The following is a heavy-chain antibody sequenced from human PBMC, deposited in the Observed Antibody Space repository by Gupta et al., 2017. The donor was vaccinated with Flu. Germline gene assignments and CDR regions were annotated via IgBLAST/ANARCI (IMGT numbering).Heavy chain of an antibody. CDR3: ARIAAAGTGNYMDV. Sequence: EVQLVESGGGLVKPGGSLRLSGAASGFTFMTAWMTWGRQAPGKGLEWVGRIKSQFDGGSTDYASPVKDRFIISRDDSKNTIYLQMNGLKTEDTALYYCARIAAAGTGNYMDVWGKGTTVTVS. J-gene: IGHJ6*03. D-gene: IGHD6-13*01. CDR1: GFTFMTAW. CDR2: IKSQFDGGST. V-gene: IGHV3-15*01.